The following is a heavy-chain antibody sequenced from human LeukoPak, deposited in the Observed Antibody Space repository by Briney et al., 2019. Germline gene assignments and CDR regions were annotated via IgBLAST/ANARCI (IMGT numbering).Heavy chain of an antibody. D-gene: IGHD6-6*01. CDR2: IWYDGSNK. CDR3: ARGGSSHGYYFDY. Sequence: GGSPELSCAASGFTFSSYGMHWVRQAPGKGLEWVAVIWYDGSNKYYADSVKGRFTISRDNSKNTLYLQMNSLRAEDTAVYYCARGGSSHGYYFDYWGQGTLVTVSS. J-gene: IGHJ4*02. V-gene: IGHV3-33*01. CDR1: GFTFSSYG.